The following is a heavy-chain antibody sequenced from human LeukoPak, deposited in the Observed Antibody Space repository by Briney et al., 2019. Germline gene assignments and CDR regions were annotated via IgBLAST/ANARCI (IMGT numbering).Heavy chain of an antibody. J-gene: IGHJ4*02. Sequence: GGSLRLSCAASGFSFSTYGMHWVRQAPGKGLEWVAFIRYDEGNKYYADSVKGRFTISRDNSKNTLYLQMISLRTEDTAVYYCAKPTVTHFDYWGQGTLVTVSS. CDR1: GFSFSTYG. V-gene: IGHV3-30*02. D-gene: IGHD4-17*01. CDR3: AKPTVTHFDY. CDR2: IRYDEGNK.